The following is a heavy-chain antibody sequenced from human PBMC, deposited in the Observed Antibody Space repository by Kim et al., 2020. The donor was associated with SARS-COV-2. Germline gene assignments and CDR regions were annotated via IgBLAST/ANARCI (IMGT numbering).Heavy chain of an antibody. Sequence: GGSLRLSCAASGFTFDDYAMHWVRQAPGKGLEWVSGISWNSGSIGYADSVKGRFTISRDNAKNSLYLQMNSLRAEDTALYYCVVGSSIQYWGQGTLVTVS. J-gene: IGHJ4*02. D-gene: IGHD1-26*01. CDR2: ISWNSGSI. V-gene: IGHV3-9*01. CDR3: VVGSSIQY. CDR1: GFTFDDYA.